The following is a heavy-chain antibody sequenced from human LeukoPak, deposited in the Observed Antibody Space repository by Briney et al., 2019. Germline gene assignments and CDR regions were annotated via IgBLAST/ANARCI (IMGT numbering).Heavy chain of an antibody. CDR3: ARVPSYYDFWSGSADY. CDR2: ISSNGGST. Sequence: PGGSLRLSCAASGFTFSSYAMHWVRQAPGKGLEYVSAISSNGGSTYYANSVKGRFTISRDNSKNTLYLQMGSLKAEDMAVYYCARVPSYYDFWSGSADYRGQGTLVTVSS. CDR1: GFTFSSYA. V-gene: IGHV3-64*01. J-gene: IGHJ4*02. D-gene: IGHD3-3*01.